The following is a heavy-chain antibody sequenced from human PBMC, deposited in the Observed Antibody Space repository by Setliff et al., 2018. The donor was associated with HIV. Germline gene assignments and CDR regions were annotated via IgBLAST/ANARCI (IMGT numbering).Heavy chain of an antibody. V-gene: IGHV4-61*08. Sequence: PSETLSLTCAVSGGSISSAVYYWSWIRQPPGKGLEWIAYIYYSGSTSYNPSLKSRVTISVDTSKKQFSLKLSSVTAADTAVYYCARVYYYDSSGYSEPYYMDVWGKGTTVTVSS. CDR2: IYYSGST. D-gene: IGHD3-22*01. J-gene: IGHJ6*03. CDR1: GGSISSAVYY. CDR3: ARVYYYDSSGYSEPYYMDV.